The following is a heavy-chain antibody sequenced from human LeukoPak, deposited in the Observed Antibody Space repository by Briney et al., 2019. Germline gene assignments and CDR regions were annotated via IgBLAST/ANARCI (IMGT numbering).Heavy chain of an antibody. CDR1: GFTFGHHG. D-gene: IGHD3-22*01. Sequence: GGSLRLSCAASGFTFGHHGMHWVRRAPGKGLEWVAFILYDGSKKYYVDSVKGRFTISRDNSKNALSLQMNSLRAEDTAIYYCAKAIDKGTGYYMDFWGQGTLVTVSS. V-gene: IGHV3-30*02. CDR2: ILYDGSKK. CDR3: AKAIDKGTGYYMDF. J-gene: IGHJ4*02.